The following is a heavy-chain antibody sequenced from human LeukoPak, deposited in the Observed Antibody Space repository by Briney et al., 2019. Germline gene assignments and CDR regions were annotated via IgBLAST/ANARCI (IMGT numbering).Heavy chain of an antibody. D-gene: IGHD3-22*01. CDR3: ARRYSDSSGYYYPLDY. J-gene: IGHJ4*02. Sequence: GESLKISCKGSGYTFSSYWIVWVRQMPGKGLEWMGIIYPGDSDTRYSPSFQGQVTISADKSISTAYLQWNSLKASDTATYYCARRYSDSSGYYYPLDYWGQGTLVTVSS. V-gene: IGHV5-51*01. CDR1: GYTFSSYW. CDR2: IYPGDSDT.